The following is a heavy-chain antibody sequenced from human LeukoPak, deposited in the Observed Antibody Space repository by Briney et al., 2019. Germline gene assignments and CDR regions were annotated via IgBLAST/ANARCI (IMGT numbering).Heavy chain of an antibody. D-gene: IGHD3-10*01. Sequence: GGSLRLSCAASGFTFSSYGMHWVRQAPGKGLEWVAVISYDGSNKYYADSVKGRFTISRDNSKNTLYLQMNSLRAEDTAVYYCARKGGVYYYGMDVWGQGTTVTVSS. CDR1: GFTFSSYG. J-gene: IGHJ6*02. V-gene: IGHV3-30*03. CDR3: ARKGGVYYYGMDV. CDR2: ISYDGSNK.